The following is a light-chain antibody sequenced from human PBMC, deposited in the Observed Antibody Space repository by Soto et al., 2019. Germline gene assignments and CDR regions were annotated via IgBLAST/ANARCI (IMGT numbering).Light chain of an antibody. V-gene: IGKV3-20*01. CDR2: GAS. CDR1: QNISSY. J-gene: IGKJ5*01. CDR3: QQYGSSIT. Sequence: IALTQSPATLSFSPGKRGTLSCRARQNISSYSIWYQQKAGQAHRLLIYGASSRARGIPDRFSGSGSGTDFPLTINRLEPEDFAVYYCQQYGSSITFGQGTRLEI.